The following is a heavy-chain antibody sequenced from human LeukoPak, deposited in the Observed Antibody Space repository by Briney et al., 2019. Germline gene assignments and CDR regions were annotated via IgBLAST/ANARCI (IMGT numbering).Heavy chain of an antibody. J-gene: IGHJ5*02. CDR2: MNPNSGNT. V-gene: IGHV1-8*01. CDR3: ARGRGSGHKENWSDP. CDR1: GYTFTTYD. D-gene: IGHD6-19*01. Sequence: ASVKVSCKASGYTFTTYDINWVRQATGQGLGWMGCMNPNSGNTGYAQKFQGRVTMTRNTSISTAYMELSSLRSEDTAVYYCARGRGSGHKENWSDPWGQGTLVTVSS.